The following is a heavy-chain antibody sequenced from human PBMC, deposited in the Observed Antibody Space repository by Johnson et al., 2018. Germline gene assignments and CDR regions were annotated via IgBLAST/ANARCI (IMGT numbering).Heavy chain of an antibody. D-gene: IGHD3-10*01. V-gene: IGHV3-30*18. CDR2: ISYDGSNE. J-gene: IGHJ3*02. CDR3: AKESYYGSGSRRSFDI. Sequence: QVQLVESGGGVVQPGRSLRLSCAASGFTFSSYGMHWVRQAPGKGLEWVAVISYDGSNEYYADSVKGRFTISRDNSKNTLYLQMNSLRAEDTALYYCAKESYYGSGSRRSFDIWGQGTMVTVSS. CDR1: GFTFSSYG.